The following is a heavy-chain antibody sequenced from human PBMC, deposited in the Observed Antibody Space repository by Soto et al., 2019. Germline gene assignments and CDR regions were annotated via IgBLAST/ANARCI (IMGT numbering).Heavy chain of an antibody. CDR2: IFHSGSA. CDR1: GASISSSAYY. D-gene: IGHD3-10*02. Sequence: SETLSLTCTVSGASISSSAYYWSWVRQPPGKGLEWIGYIFHSGSAYYNPSLKSRATISVDTSKNQFSLKLTSVTAADTAVSYCARYTFGHDREYHYAMDVWGQGTTVT. CDR3: ARYTFGHDREYHYAMDV. V-gene: IGHV4-30-4*01. J-gene: IGHJ6*02.